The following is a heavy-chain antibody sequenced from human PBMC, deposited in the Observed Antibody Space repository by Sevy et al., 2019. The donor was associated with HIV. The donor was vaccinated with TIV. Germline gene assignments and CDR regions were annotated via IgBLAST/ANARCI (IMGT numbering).Heavy chain of an antibody. CDR3: AREGCSKPHDY. CDR1: GFTFSNYA. J-gene: IGHJ4*02. V-gene: IGHV3-23*01. Sequence: GGSLRLSCAASGFTFSNYAMSWVRQAPGKGLEWVSTFSFGGGKIYYADSVKGRFTISRDNSKNTLYLQMNSLRAEDTALYYCAREGCSKPHDYWGQGTLVTVSS. D-gene: IGHD2-2*01. CDR2: FSFGGGKI.